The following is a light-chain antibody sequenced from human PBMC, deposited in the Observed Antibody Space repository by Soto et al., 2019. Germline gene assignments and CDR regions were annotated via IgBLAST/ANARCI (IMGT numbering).Light chain of an antibody. CDR1: QGISSY. CDR2: AAS. Sequence: AIRMTQSPSSFSASTGDRVTITCRACQGISSYLAWYQQKPGKAPKLLIYAASTLQSGVPSRFSGSGSGTDFTLTISCLQSEDFATYYCQQYYSYPRTFGQGTKVDIK. CDR3: QQYYSYPRT. J-gene: IGKJ1*01. V-gene: IGKV1-8*01.